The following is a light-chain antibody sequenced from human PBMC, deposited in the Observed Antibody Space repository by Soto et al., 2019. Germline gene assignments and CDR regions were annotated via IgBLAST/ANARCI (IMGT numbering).Light chain of an antibody. CDR1: QTISSW. CDR2: KAS. J-gene: IGKJ4*01. CDR3: QHYNSYSPV. Sequence: DIQMTQSPSTLSGSVGDRVTITCRASQTISSWLAWYQQKPGKAPKLLIYKASTLKSGVPSRFSGSGSGTEFTLTISSLQPDDFATYYCQHYNSYSPVFGGGTKVDIK. V-gene: IGKV1-5*03.